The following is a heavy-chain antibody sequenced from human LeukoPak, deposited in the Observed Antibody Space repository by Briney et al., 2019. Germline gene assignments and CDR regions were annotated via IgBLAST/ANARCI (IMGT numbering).Heavy chain of an antibody. D-gene: IGHD1-1*01. CDR1: GASISSSDYY. CDR2: IFYSGST. CDR3: ARHGTVVSRGTFDP. V-gene: IGHV4-39*01. Sequence: PSETLSLTCTVSGASISSSDYYWGWIRQPPGKGLEWIGSIFYSGSTYYNPSLKSRVTISVDTSKNQFSLKLSSVTAADTTVYYCARHGTVVSRGTFDPWGQGTLVTVSS. J-gene: IGHJ5*02.